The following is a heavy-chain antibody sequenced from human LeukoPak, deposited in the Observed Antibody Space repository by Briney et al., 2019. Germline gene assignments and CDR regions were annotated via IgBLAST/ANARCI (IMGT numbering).Heavy chain of an antibody. J-gene: IGHJ5*02. D-gene: IGHD3-9*01. CDR3: AKLHHFDWLLVSNWFDP. CDR2: INGSGGST. CDR1: GFTFSTYA. V-gene: IGHV3-23*01. Sequence: AGGSVTLFCAASGFTFSTYAMLWLRQAPGKGLEWVSTINGSGGSTYYADSVKGRFTISSDNSKNTLYLQMNSLRAEDTALYYCAKLHHFDWLLVSNWFDPWGQGTLVTVSS.